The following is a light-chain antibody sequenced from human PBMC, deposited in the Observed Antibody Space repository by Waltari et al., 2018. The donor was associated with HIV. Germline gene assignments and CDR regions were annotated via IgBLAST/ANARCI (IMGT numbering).Light chain of an antibody. V-gene: IGLV1-44*01. CDR1: TSNIGSNS. CDR3: AAWDNSLNAYV. Sequence: QSVVTQPPSASGTPGQRITISCSGSTSNIGSNSVNWYQHFPGTAPKFLIYTNNQRPSGVPDRFSGSKSGTSASLAISGIQSEDEADYYCAAWDNSLNAYVFGTGTKVTVL. CDR2: TNN. J-gene: IGLJ1*01.